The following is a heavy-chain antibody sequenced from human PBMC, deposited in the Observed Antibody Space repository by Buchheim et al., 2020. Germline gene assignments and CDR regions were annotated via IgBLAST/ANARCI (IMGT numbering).Heavy chain of an antibody. Sequence: QVQLQESGPGLVKPSETLSLTCTVSGGSISSYYWSWLRQPPGKGLEWIGYIYYSGSTNYNPSLKSRVTISVDTSKNQFSLKLSSVTAADTAVYYCARDVSSSWYFDYWGQGTL. CDR3: ARDVSSSWYFDY. J-gene: IGHJ4*02. CDR2: IYYSGST. CDR1: GGSISSYY. V-gene: IGHV4-59*01. D-gene: IGHD6-13*01.